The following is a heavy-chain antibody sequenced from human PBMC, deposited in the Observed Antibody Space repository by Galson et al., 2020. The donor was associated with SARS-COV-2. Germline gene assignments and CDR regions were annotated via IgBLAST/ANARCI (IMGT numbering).Heavy chain of an antibody. CDR1: GGSFSGYY. D-gene: IGHD3-10*01. CDR2: INNSGST. J-gene: IGHJ3*02. Sequence: SETLSLTCAVYGGSFSGYYWSWIRQPPGKGLEWIGEINNSGSTTYNPSLKSRVTISVDTSKNQFSLKLSSVTAADTAVYYCARVPRRWGVPLGAFDIWGQGTMVTVSS. CDR3: ARVPRRWGVPLGAFDI. V-gene: IGHV4-34*01.